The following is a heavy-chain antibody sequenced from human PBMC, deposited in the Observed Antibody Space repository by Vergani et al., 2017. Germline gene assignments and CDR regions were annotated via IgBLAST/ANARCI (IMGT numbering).Heavy chain of an antibody. V-gene: IGHV3-7*01. Sequence: EVQLVESGGGLVQPGGSLRLSCAASGFTFSSYWMSWVRQAPGKGLEWVANIKQDGSEKYYVDSVKGRFTISRDNAKNSLYLQMNSLRAEDTAVYYCARDGGSYLSNYYYYMDVWVKXP. D-gene: IGHD1-26*01. CDR3: ARDGGSYLSNYYYYMDV. CDR2: IKQDGSEK. CDR1: GFTFSSYW. J-gene: IGHJ6*03.